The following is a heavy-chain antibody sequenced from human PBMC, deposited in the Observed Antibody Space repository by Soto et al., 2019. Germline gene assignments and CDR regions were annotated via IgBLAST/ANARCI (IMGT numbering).Heavy chain of an antibody. Sequence: TSETLSLTCPVSGGSLSSYYWSWIRPPPGKGLEWIGYIYYSGSTNYNPSLKSRVTISVDTSKNQFSLKLSSVTAADTAVYYCARGLGYCSSTSCYWSYYYMDVWGKGTTVTVSS. CDR1: GGSLSSYY. D-gene: IGHD2-2*01. CDR3: ARGLGYCSSTSCYWSYYYMDV. J-gene: IGHJ6*03. CDR2: IYYSGST. V-gene: IGHV4-59*01.